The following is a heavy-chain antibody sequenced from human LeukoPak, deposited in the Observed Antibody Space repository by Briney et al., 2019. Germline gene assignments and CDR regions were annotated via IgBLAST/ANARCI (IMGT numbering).Heavy chain of an antibody. Sequence: SVKVSCKASGGTFSSYAISWVRQAPGQGLEWMGRIIPILGIANYAQKFQGRVTITADKSTSTAYMELSSLRSEDTAVYYCARDVPSTDIVVAPAEVWGQGTLVTVSS. CDR3: ARDVPSTDIVVAPAEV. V-gene: IGHV1-69*04. CDR2: IIPILGIA. D-gene: IGHD2-2*01. CDR1: GGTFSSYA. J-gene: IGHJ4*02.